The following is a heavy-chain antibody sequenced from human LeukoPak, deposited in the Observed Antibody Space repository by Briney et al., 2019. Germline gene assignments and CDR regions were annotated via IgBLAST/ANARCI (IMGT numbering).Heavy chain of an antibody. J-gene: IGHJ4*02. Sequence: SETLSLTRTVSGGSIRSSSHYWGWIRQPPGEGLEWIGIIYHSGTTYYNASLKSRVTISVDTSKNQFSLKLTSVTAADTAVYYCARAVGYYFDNSGPSKTFDYWGQGTLVTVSS. D-gene: IGHD3-22*01. V-gene: IGHV4-39*07. CDR3: ARAVGYYFDNSGPSKTFDY. CDR2: IYHSGTT. CDR1: GGSIRSSSHY.